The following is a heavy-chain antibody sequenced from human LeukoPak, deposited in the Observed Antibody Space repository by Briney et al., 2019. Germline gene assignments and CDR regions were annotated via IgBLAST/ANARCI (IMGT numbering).Heavy chain of an antibody. J-gene: IGHJ3*01. D-gene: IGHD3-22*01. Sequence: SETLSLTCAVSGGSISSTSYYWAWIRQPPGKGLEWIVTLYYSGSTYHNPSLKSRVTLSVDTSRNQFSLRLSSVDAADTAVYYCAKAGVRYFDSSGLYAFDFWGQGTTVTVSS. V-gene: IGHV4-39*01. CDR3: AKAGVRYFDSSGLYAFDF. CDR1: GGSISSTSYY. CDR2: LYYSGST.